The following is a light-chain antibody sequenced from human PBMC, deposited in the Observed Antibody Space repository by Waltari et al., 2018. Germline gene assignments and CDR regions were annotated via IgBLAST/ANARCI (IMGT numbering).Light chain of an antibody. CDR2: DVT. J-gene: IGLJ1*01. CDR1: SSDVGGYNY. Sequence: QSALTQPASVSGSPGQSLTISCTGTSSDVGGYNYVAWFQQYPGKAPKLLIYDVTNRFAGVSNRFSGSKSGNTASLTISGLQAEDEADYYCDSYTSSVTRIFGTGTKVTVL. V-gene: IGLV2-14*03. CDR3: DSYTSSVTRI.